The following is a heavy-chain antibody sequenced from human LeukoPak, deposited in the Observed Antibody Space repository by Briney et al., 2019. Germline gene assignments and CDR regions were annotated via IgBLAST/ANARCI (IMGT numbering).Heavy chain of an antibody. D-gene: IGHD3-10*01. CDR2: IIPIFGTA. V-gene: IGHV1-69*13. CDR3: ARDRYGSGSYGY. J-gene: IGHJ4*02. Sequence: SVKVSCKASGYTFTSYAISWVRQAPGQGLEWMGGIIPIFGTANYAQKFQGRVTITADESTSTAYMELSSLRSEDTAVYYCARDRYGSGSYGYWGQGTLVTVSS. CDR1: GYTFTSYA.